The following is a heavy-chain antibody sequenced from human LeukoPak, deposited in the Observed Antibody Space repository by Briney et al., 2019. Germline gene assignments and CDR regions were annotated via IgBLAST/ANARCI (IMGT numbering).Heavy chain of an antibody. V-gene: IGHV3-7*01. Sequence: GGSLRLSCATSGFTFIRHWMTWVRQAPGKGPGWVAIIRQVGCERYYVHSVKSRFTISRDNAKNSLYLQMNSLRAEDTAVYYCAKEGGYDILTGYYIDYWGQGTLVTVSS. D-gene: IGHD3-9*01. CDR3: AKEGGYDILTGYYIDY. CDR2: IRQVGCER. J-gene: IGHJ4*02. CDR1: GFTFIRHW.